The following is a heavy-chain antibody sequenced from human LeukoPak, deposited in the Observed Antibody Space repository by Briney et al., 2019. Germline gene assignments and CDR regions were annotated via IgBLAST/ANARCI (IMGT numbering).Heavy chain of an antibody. V-gene: IGHV1-8*01. CDR2: MNPNSGNT. Sequence: ASVKVSCKASGYTFTSYDINWVRQATGQGLEWMGWMNPNSGNTGYAQKFQGRVTMTRNTSISTAYMELSSLRCEDTAVYYCERGGSGLAAAGNYYYYYYMDVWGKGTTVTVSS. CDR1: GYTFTSYD. CDR3: ERGGSGLAAAGNYYYYYYMDV. J-gene: IGHJ6*03. D-gene: IGHD6-13*01.